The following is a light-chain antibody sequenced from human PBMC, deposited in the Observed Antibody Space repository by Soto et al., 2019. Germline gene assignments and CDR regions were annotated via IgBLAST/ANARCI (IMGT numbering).Light chain of an antibody. CDR2: WAS. Sequence: DIVMTQSPDSLAVSLAERATISCKSSQSVFYSSNNKDYLAWYQQRPGQSPKLLIYWASTRESGVPDRFSGSGSGTDFTLTINSLQPEDVAVYYCQQYYNTPLTFGGGTKVE. CDR3: QQYYNTPLT. V-gene: IGKV4-1*01. CDR1: QSVFYSSNNKDY. J-gene: IGKJ4*01.